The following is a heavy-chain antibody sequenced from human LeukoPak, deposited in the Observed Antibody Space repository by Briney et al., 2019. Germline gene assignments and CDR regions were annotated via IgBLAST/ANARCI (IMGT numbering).Heavy chain of an antibody. Sequence: GGSLRLSCAGSGFTFDDYAMHWVRQTPGKGLEWVSGIGWNSGNIAYADFVGGRFTISRDNAKNSLSLQMNSLSDEDTAVYYCAKGAYGGATFFYYMDVWGKGTTVTVSS. CDR3: AKGAYGGATFFYYMDV. J-gene: IGHJ6*03. CDR2: IGWNSGNI. CDR1: GFTFDDYA. V-gene: IGHV3-9*01. D-gene: IGHD2/OR15-2a*01.